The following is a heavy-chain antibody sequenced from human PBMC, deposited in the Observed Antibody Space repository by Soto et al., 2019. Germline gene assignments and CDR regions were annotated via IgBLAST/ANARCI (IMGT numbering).Heavy chain of an antibody. CDR2: IWYDGSNK. V-gene: IGHV3-33*01. Sequence: GGSLRLSCAASGFTFSSYGMHWVRQAPGKGLEWVAVIWYDGSNKYYADSVKGRFTISRDNSKNTLYLQMNSLRAEDTAVYYCARDWYCSSTSCWGLFDYWGQGTLVTVSS. CDR1: GFTFSSYG. D-gene: IGHD2-2*01. CDR3: ARDWYCSSTSCWGLFDY. J-gene: IGHJ4*02.